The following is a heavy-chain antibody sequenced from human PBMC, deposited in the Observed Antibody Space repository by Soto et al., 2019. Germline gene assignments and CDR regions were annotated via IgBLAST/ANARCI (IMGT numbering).Heavy chain of an antibody. Sequence: SETLPLTCAVPVGSFSRGGYPRGWIQQSKEKGLEWVVCIYPTGNTYYHPSLKSLVTISVDTSRNQFSLILTSVTAADTAVYYCARAPPVPSPRWVLWGQGTTVTVSS. CDR3: ARAPPVPSPRWVL. D-gene: IGHD3-16*01. CDR1: VGSFSRGGYP. V-gene: IGHV4-30-2*06. J-gene: IGHJ6*02. CDR2: IYPTGNT.